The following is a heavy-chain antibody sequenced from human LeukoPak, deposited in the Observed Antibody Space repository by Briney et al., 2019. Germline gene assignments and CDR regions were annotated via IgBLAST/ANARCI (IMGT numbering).Heavy chain of an antibody. V-gene: IGHV3-21*01. J-gene: IGHJ4*02. CDR2: ISSSSSYI. CDR1: GFTFSSYS. Sequence: PGGSLRLSCVGSGFTFSSYSMNWVRQAPGKGLEWVSSISSSSSYIYYADSVKGRFTISRDNAKNSLYLQMNSLRAEDTAVYYCARELTYQHVVVPAAIDYWGQGTLVTVSS. D-gene: IGHD2-2*01. CDR3: ARELTYQHVVVPAAIDY.